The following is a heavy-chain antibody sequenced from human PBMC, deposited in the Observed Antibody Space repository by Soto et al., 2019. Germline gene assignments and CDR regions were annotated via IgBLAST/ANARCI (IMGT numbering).Heavy chain of an antibody. V-gene: IGHV4-34*01. CDR3: ARGPIAAAGRVYYFDY. CDR1: GGSFSGYY. CDR2: INHSGST. J-gene: IGHJ4*02. D-gene: IGHD6-13*01. Sequence: QVQLQQWGAGLLKPSETLSLTCAVYGGSFSGYYWSWIRQPPGKVLEWIGEINHSGSTNYNPSLKRRVTISVDTSKNQFSLKLSSVTAADTAVYYCARGPIAAAGRVYYFDYWGQGTLVTVSS.